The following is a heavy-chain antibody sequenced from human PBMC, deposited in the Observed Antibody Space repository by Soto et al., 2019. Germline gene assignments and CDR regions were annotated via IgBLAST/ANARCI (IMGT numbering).Heavy chain of an antibody. V-gene: IGHV3-15*01. Sequence: EVQLVESGGGLVKPGGSLRLSCAASGFTFSNAWMSWVRQAPGKGLEWVGRIKSKTDGGTTDYAAPVKGRFTISRDDSKNTLYLQMNSLKTEDTAVYYCTTAWNLQLKYYDILRGAETLDYWGQGTLVTVSS. D-gene: IGHD3-9*01. CDR3: TTAWNLQLKYYDILRGAETLDY. CDR2: IKSKTDGGTT. CDR1: GFTFSNAW. J-gene: IGHJ4*02.